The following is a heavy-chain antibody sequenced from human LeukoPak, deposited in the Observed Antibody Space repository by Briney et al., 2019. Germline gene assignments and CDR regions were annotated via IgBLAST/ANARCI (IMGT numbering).Heavy chain of an antibody. J-gene: IGHJ4*02. CDR1: GFTFRSYD. CDR2: IQDEGISK. V-gene: IGHV3-30*02. Sequence: GGSLRLSCLGSGFTFRSYDMHWVRQAPGKGPEWVAFIQDEGISKNYGDSVKGRFAISRGNFKNTVYLEMTSLTTEDTALYYCAKARDSANYYFDSWGQGTLVTVSS. CDR3: AKARDSANYYFDS. D-gene: IGHD1-26*01.